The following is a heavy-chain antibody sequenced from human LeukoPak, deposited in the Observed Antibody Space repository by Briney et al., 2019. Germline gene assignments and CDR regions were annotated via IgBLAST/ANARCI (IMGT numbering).Heavy chain of an antibody. CDR3: ARVGLGILTGYYSSDYYYMDV. D-gene: IGHD3-9*01. Sequence: GASVKVSCKASGYTFTSYGISWVRQAPGQGLEWMGWINAYNGNTNYAQKLQGRVTMTTDTSTRTAYMELRSLRSDDTAVYYCARVGLGILTGYYSSDYYYMDVWGKGTTVTISS. CDR2: INAYNGNT. CDR1: GYTFTSYG. J-gene: IGHJ6*03. V-gene: IGHV1-18*01.